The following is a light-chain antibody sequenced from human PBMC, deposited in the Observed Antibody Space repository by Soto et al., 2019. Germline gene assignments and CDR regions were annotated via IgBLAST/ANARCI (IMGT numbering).Light chain of an antibody. CDR1: QSVSSN. Sequence: EIVMTQSPATLSVSPGERATLSCRASQSVSSNLAWYQQKPGQAPRLLIYGASTRATGIPARLSGSGSGTEFTLTFRRLQSEDFAIYYCQHYKNWARTFGQGTKVEIK. CDR3: QHYKNWART. V-gene: IGKV3-15*01. J-gene: IGKJ1*01. CDR2: GAS.